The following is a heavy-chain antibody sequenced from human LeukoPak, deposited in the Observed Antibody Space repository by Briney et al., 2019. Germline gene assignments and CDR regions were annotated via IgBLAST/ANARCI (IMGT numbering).Heavy chain of an antibody. D-gene: IGHD3-10*01. V-gene: IGHV5-51*01. CDR1: GYSFTSYR. CDR3: ARHSVWFGELLYYYYYMDV. CDR2: IYPGDSDT. Sequence: GESLKISCKGSGYSFTSYRIGWVRPMPGKGLEWMGIIYPGDSDTRYSPSFQGQVTISADKSISAAYLQWSSLKASDTAMYYCARHSVWFGELLYYYYYMDVWGKGTTVTVSS. J-gene: IGHJ6*03.